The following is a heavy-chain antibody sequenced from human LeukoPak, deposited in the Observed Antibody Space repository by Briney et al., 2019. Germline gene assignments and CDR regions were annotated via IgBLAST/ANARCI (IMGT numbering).Heavy chain of an antibody. CDR1: GFTFSSYE. J-gene: IGHJ4*02. CDR2: ISSSSSYI. Sequence: GGSLRLSCAASGFTFSSYEMNWVRQAPGKGLEWVSSISSSSSYIYYADSVKGRFTISRDNAKNSLYLQMNSLRAEDTAVYYCARDLLYDILTGPSFDYWGQGTLVTVSS. V-gene: IGHV3-21*01. CDR3: ARDLLYDILTGPSFDY. D-gene: IGHD3-9*01.